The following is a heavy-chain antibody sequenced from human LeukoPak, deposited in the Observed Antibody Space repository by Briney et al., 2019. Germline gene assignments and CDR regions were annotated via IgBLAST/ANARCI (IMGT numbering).Heavy chain of an antibody. CDR2: IYSGGST. V-gene: IGHV3-53*01. J-gene: IGHJ6*03. D-gene: IGHD3-16*01. CDR1: GFTVSSNY. CDR3: ARGLGYYYYMDV. Sequence: GGSLRLSCAASGFTVSSNYMSWVRQAPGKGLEWVSVIYSGGSTYYANSVKGRFAISRDNSKNTLYLQMNTLRAEDTAVYYCARGLGYYYYMDVWGKGTTVTVSS.